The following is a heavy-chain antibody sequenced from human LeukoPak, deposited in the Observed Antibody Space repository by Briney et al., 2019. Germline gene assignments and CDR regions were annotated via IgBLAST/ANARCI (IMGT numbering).Heavy chain of an antibody. CDR3: ARARTQHSDGSGLNWFDP. CDR1: GDSFSSGGY. CDR2: VFSSGKT. J-gene: IGHJ5*02. Sequence: SQTLSLTCTVSGDSFSSGGYSWIRQLPGMGLEWIGYVFSSGKTYYKTSLKSRVTISLDMSKNQFSLRLSSVTAADTAVYYCARARTQHSDGSGLNWFDPWGQGTLVTVSS. V-gene: IGHV4-31*03. D-gene: IGHD3-22*01.